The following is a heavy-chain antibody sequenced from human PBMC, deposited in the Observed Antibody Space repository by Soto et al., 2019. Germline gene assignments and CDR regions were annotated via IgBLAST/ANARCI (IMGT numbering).Heavy chain of an antibody. CDR2: IIPILGIA. D-gene: IGHD3-3*01. CDR3: ARPGWSHKFDD. V-gene: IGHV1-69*02. CDR1: GGTFSSYT. Sequence: QVQLVQSGAEVKKPGSSVKVSCKASGGTFSSYTISWVRQAPGQGLEWMGRIIPILGIANYAQKFQGRVTITADKSTITAYMELSNLRSEDTAVYYCARPGWSHKFDDWGQGTLVTVSS. J-gene: IGHJ4*02.